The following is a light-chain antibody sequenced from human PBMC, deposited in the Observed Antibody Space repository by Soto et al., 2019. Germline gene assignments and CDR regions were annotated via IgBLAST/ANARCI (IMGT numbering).Light chain of an antibody. J-gene: IGKJ4*01. CDR1: QSVSRY. CDR3: QQRSNWPLT. CDR2: DAS. V-gene: IGKV3-11*01. Sequence: EIVLTQSPATLSLSPGERATLSCRGSQSVSRYLAWYQQKPGQAPRLLIYDASNRATGIPARFSGSGSGTDFTLTISSLEPEDFAVYYCQQRSNWPLTFGGGTKVEIK.